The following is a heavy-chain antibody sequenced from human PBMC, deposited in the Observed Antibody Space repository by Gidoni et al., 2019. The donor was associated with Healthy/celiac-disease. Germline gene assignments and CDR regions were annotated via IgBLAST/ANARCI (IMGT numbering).Heavy chain of an antibody. J-gene: IGHJ5*02. CDR2: IYHSGST. V-gene: IGHV4-4*02. D-gene: IGHD2-15*01. CDR1: GGSISSSNW. Sequence: QVQLQESGPGLVKPSGTLSLTCAVSGGSISSSNWWSWVRQPPGKGLEWIGEIYHSGSTNYNPSLKSRVTISVDKSKNQFSLKLSSVTAADTAVYYCARAIVVVVAATRRLHWFDPWGQGTLVTVSS. CDR3: ARAIVVVVAATRRLHWFDP.